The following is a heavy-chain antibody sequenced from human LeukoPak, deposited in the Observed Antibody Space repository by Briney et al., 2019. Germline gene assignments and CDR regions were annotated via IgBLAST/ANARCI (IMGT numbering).Heavy chain of an antibody. J-gene: IGHJ4*02. CDR2: INTNTGNP. CDR3: ARVQGYCSSTSCYEIGLDY. D-gene: IGHD2-2*01. CDR1: GYTFTSYA. V-gene: IGHV7-4-1*02. Sequence: GASVKVSCKASGYTFTSYAMNWVRQAPGQGLEWMGWINTNTGNPTYAQGFTGRFVFSLDTSVSTAYLQISSLKAEDTAVYYCARVQGYCSSTSCYEIGLDYWGQGTLVTVSS.